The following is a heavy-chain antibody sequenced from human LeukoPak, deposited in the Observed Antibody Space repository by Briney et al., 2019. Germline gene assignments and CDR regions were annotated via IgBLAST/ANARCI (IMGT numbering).Heavy chain of an antibody. V-gene: IGHV4-39*07. CDR3: ARGGSRRHCDY. Sequence: PSETLSLTCTVSGGSISSSSHYWGWIRQPPGKGLEWIGSNYYSGSTYYNPSLKSRVTISVDTSKNQFSLKLSSVTAADTAVYYCARGGSRRHCDYWGQGTLVTVSS. D-gene: IGHD6-13*01. CDR1: GGSISSSSHY. CDR2: NYYSGST. J-gene: IGHJ4*02.